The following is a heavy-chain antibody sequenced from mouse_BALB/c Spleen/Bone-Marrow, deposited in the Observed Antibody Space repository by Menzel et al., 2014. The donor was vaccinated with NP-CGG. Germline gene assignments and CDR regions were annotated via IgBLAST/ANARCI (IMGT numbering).Heavy chain of an antibody. V-gene: IGHV1-82*01. CDR3: ARWWDVYFDV. D-gene: IGHD1-1*02. Sequence: VQLQQSGPEVVKPGASVKISCKASGYAFSNSWMNWVKQRPGQGLEWIGRIYPGDGNTNYNGKSKGKATLTADKSSSTVCMHLTILTSVDSAVYVGARWWDVYFDVWGAGTTVTVSS. J-gene: IGHJ1*01. CDR1: GYAFSNSW. CDR2: IYPGDGNT.